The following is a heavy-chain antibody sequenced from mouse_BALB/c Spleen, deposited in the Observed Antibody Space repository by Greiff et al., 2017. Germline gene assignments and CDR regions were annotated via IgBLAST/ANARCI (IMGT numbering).Heavy chain of an antibody. D-gene: IGHD1-1*01. CDR2: ISSGSSTI. CDR3: ARLGSSYVYWYFDV. CDR1: GFTFSSFG. Sequence: DVMLVESGGGLVQPGGSRKLSCAASGFTFSSFGMHWVRQAPEKGLEWVAYISSGSSTIYYADTVKGRFTISRDNPKNTLFLQMTSLRSEDTAMYYCARLGSSYVYWYFDVWGAGTTVTVSS. J-gene: IGHJ1*01. V-gene: IGHV5-17*02.